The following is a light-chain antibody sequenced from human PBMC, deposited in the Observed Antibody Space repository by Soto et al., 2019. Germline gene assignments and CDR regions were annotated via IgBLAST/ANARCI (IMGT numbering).Light chain of an antibody. CDR1: SSNIGAPYD. J-gene: IGLJ2*01. V-gene: IGLV1-40*01. Sequence: QSVLTQPPSVSGAPGQRVTISCTGSSSNIGAPYDVHWYQHLPGTAPKLLIFGNTNRPSGVPDRFSGSKSGTSASLAITGLQAEDEADYYCQSYDSSLSDSGFGGGTKLTVL. CDR3: QSYDSSLSDSG. CDR2: GNT.